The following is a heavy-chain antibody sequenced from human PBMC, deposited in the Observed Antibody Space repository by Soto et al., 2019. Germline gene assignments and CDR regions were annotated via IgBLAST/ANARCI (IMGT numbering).Heavy chain of an antibody. CDR3: ASRYYYDSSGYYYVPNY. J-gene: IGHJ4*03. CDR2: IIPIFGTA. V-gene: IGHV1-69*13. Sequence: GASVKVSCKASGGTFSSYAISWVRQAPGQGLEWMGGIIPIFGTANYAQKFQGRVTITADESTSTAYMELSSLRSEDTAVYYCASRYYYDSSGYYYVPNYWGQGTMVTVSS. D-gene: IGHD3-22*01. CDR1: GGTFSSYA.